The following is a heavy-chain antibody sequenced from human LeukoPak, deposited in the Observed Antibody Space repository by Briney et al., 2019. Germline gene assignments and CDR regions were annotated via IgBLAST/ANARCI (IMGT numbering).Heavy chain of an antibody. CDR2: ISGSGGST. Sequence: GGSLRLSCAASGFTFSSYAMSWVRQAPGKGLEWVSAISGSGGSTYYADSVKGRFTISRDNSKNTLYLQMNSLRAEDTAVYYCARTGHIVVVTAIRPADYWGQGTLVTVSS. J-gene: IGHJ4*02. CDR3: ARTGHIVVVTAIRPADY. D-gene: IGHD2-21*02. V-gene: IGHV3-23*01. CDR1: GFTFSSYA.